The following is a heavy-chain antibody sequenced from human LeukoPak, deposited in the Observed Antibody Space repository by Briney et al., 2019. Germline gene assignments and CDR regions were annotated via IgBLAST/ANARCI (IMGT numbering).Heavy chain of an antibody. CDR1: GFTFSSYG. J-gene: IGHJ2*01. CDR3: ARDMEQWLVQDWYFDL. CDR2: IWYDGRNK. V-gene: IGHV3-33*01. D-gene: IGHD6-19*01. Sequence: GRSLRLSCAASGFTFSSYGMHWVRQAPGKGLEWVAVIWYDGRNKYYADSVKGRFTISRDNSKNTLFLQMNILRAEDTAVYYCARDMEQWLVQDWYFDLRGRGTLVTVSS.